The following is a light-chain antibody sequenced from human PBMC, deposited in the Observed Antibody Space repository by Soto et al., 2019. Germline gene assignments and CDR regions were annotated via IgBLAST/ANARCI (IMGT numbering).Light chain of an antibody. Sequence: DIQMTQSPSSLSASVGDRVTITCQASQNINNYLNWYQQKPGRAPKLLIYDASNLEAGVPSRFRGSGSGTDFTFTISSLQPEDFATYYCQQSYSTPRTFGQGTKLEIK. CDR3: QQSYSTPRT. CDR1: QNINNY. CDR2: DAS. V-gene: IGKV1-33*01. J-gene: IGKJ2*01.